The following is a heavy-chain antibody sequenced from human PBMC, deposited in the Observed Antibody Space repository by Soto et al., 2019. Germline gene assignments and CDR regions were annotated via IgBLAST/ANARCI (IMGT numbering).Heavy chain of an antibody. CDR3: ASAPRFFSSGYTEYHRFDY. V-gene: IGHV1-69*13. D-gene: IGHD3-22*01. CDR1: GGNFSSYA. J-gene: IGHJ4*02. Sequence: SVKVSCKASGGNFSSYAISWVRQAPGQGLEWMGGIIPIFGTANYAQKFQGRVTITADESTSTAYMELSSLRSEDTAVYYCASAPRFFSSGYTEYHRFDYWGQGTLVTVSS. CDR2: IIPIFGTA.